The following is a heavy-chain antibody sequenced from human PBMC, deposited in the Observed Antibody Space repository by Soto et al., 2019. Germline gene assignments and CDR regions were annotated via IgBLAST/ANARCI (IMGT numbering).Heavy chain of an antibody. V-gene: IGHV4-31*03. J-gene: IGHJ4*02. Sequence: TLSLTCTVSGGTINSGGYYWTCIRQNPGNGLECIGYIYYTGSATYNPSLRSRLTISVDTSKNQFSLRLTSVTAADTAVYYCARLRSSSGFRHFDYWGQGTPVTVSS. CDR1: GGTINSGGYY. CDR2: IYYTGSA. D-gene: IGHD3-22*01. CDR3: ARLRSSSGFRHFDY.